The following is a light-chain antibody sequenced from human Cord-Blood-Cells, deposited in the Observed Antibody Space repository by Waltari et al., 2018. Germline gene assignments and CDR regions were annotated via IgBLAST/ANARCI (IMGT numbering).Light chain of an antibody. Sequence: QSALTQPRSVSGSPGQSVTISCTGTSSDVGGYNYVSWYQQHPGKAPKLMIYDVSKRPSGVHERLSGSKSGNTASLTISGLQAEDEADYYCCSYAGSYTFDVVFGGGTKLTVL. CDR1: SSDVGGYNY. CDR2: DVS. V-gene: IGLV2-11*01. J-gene: IGLJ2*01. CDR3: CSYAGSYTFDVV.